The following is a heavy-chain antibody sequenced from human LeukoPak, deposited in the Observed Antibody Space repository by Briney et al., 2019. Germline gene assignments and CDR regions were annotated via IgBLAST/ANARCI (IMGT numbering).Heavy chain of an antibody. J-gene: IGHJ4*02. D-gene: IGHD3-10*01. V-gene: IGHV3-23*01. Sequence: GGSLRLSCAASGFTFSSYAMSWVRQAPGKGLEWVSAISGSGGSTYYADSVKGRFTISRGNSKNTLYPQMNSLRAEDTAVYYCAKDPVGGSGSYFIFQHLFDYWGQGTLVTVSS. CDR2: ISGSGGST. CDR1: GFTFSSYA. CDR3: AKDPVGGSGSYFIFQHLFDY.